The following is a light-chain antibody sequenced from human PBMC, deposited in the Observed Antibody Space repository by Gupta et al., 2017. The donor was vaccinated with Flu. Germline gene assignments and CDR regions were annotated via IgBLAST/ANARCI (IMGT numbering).Light chain of an antibody. V-gene: IGLV3-1*01. J-gene: IGLJ2*01. CDR2: DDN. Sequence: SYELAQPPSVSVSPGQTASVTCSGDKLGDKFVSWYQQKPGQSPVVVIYDDNRRSSGIPERLSGSNSGNTATLTISGTLAVDEADYFCQAWDDSTVVFGGGTKLTVL. CDR3: QAWDDSTVV. CDR1: KLGDKF.